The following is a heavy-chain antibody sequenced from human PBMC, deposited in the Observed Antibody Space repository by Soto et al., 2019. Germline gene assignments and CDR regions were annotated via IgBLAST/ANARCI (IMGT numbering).Heavy chain of an antibody. V-gene: IGHV1-2*02. D-gene: IGHD3-3*01. CDR1: GYTFAGHY. CDR3: ARDREWPGRDALDV. CDR2: INPNSGGT. Sequence: ASVKVSCKASGYTFAGHYMHWVRQAPGQGLEWMGWINPNSGGTNYAQKFQGRVTMTRDTSIWTAYMELRRLRSDDTAVYYCARDREWPGRDALDVWGLGTVVTVSS. J-gene: IGHJ3*01.